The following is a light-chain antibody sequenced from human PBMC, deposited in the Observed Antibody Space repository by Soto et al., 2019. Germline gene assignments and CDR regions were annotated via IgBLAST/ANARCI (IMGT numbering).Light chain of an antibody. V-gene: IGKV3-11*01. CDR3: QQRASWPLT. Sequence: EIVLTQSPATLSLSPGERATLSCRASQSISGYLAWYQHRPGRAPRLLIYDASNRATGIPDRFSSRGSGTDFTLTISSLEPEDFAVYYCQQRASWPLTFGGGTALE. J-gene: IGKJ4*01. CDR1: QSISGY. CDR2: DAS.